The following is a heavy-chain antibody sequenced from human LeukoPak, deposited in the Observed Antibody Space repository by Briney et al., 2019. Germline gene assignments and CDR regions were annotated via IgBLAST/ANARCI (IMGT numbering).Heavy chain of an antibody. CDR3: AKDPNFYYCMDV. CDR2: INGRHDNT. Sequence: GGSLTLSCAASGFTFSSYTMSWLRPAPGKGLAGVSTINGRHDNTSYAAPVKDRFTISRDNSKNTLYLQMNSLRAEDTAVYYCAKDPNFYYCMDVWGKGATVTISS. J-gene: IGHJ6*03. V-gene: IGHV3-23*01. CDR1: GFTFSSYT.